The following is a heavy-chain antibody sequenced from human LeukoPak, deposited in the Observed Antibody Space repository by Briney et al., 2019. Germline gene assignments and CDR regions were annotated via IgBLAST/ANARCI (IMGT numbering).Heavy chain of an antibody. Sequence: SETLSLTCAVHGGSFSGYYWSWIRQPPGKGLEWIGEINHSGSTNYNPSLKSRVTISVDTSKNQFSLKLSSVTAADTAVYYCARTKIVATSPSYFDYWGQGTLVTVSS. CDR3: ARTKIVATSPSYFDY. CDR1: GGSFSGYY. CDR2: INHSGST. D-gene: IGHD5-12*01. V-gene: IGHV4-34*01. J-gene: IGHJ4*02.